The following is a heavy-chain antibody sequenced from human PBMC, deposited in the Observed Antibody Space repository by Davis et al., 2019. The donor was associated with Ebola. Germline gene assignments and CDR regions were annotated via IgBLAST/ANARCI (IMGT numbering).Heavy chain of an antibody. CDR2: IYSGGST. Sequence: GESLKISCAASGFTVSSNYMSWVRQAPGKGLEWVSVIYSGGSTYYADSVKGRFTISRDNSKNTLYLQMNSLKTEDTAVYYCTTGSGWNDLEYYFDYWGQGTLVTVSS. J-gene: IGHJ4*02. D-gene: IGHD1-1*01. CDR3: TTGSGWNDLEYYFDY. V-gene: IGHV3-53*01. CDR1: GFTVSSNY.